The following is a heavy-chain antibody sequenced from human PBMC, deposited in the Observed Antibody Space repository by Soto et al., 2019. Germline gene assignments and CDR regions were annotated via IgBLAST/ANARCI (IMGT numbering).Heavy chain of an antibody. Sequence: QVQLQESGPGLVKPSQTLSLTCTVSGGSISSGGYYWSWIRQHPGKGLEWIGYIYYSGSTYYNPSLKSRVTISVDTSKNQFSLKLSSVTAADTAVYYCARVYVEQWLVPGWFDPWGQGTLVTVSS. J-gene: IGHJ5*02. CDR1: GGSISSGGYY. D-gene: IGHD6-19*01. CDR2: IYYSGST. V-gene: IGHV4-31*03. CDR3: ARVYVEQWLVPGWFDP.